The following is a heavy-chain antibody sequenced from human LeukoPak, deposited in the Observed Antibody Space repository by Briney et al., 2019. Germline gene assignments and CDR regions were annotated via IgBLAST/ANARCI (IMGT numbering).Heavy chain of an antibody. V-gene: IGHV3-48*01. Sequence: GGSLRLSCAASGFTFSSYSMNWVRQAPGKGLEWVSYISSSSSTIYYADSVKGRFIISRDNSKSTLYLQMNSLTTEDTAVYYCARGDFRLEMSTTIAFDIWGQGTMVTVSS. J-gene: IGHJ3*02. D-gene: IGHD1-1*01. CDR2: ISSSSSTI. CDR1: GFTFSSYS. CDR3: ARGDFRLEMSTTIAFDI.